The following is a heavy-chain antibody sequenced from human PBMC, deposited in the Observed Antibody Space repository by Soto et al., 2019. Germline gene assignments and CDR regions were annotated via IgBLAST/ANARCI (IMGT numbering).Heavy chain of an antibody. CDR2: IYPGDSDT. D-gene: IGHD6-13*01. Sequence: GESLKISCKGSGYSFTSYWIGWVRQMPGKGLEWMGIIYPGDSDTRYSPSFQGQVTISADKSISTAYLQWSSLKASDTAMYYCAGCVAPVYSSSWTYYYYGMDVWGQGTTVTVSS. V-gene: IGHV5-51*01. CDR1: GYSFTSYW. J-gene: IGHJ6*02. CDR3: AGCVAPVYSSSWTYYYYGMDV.